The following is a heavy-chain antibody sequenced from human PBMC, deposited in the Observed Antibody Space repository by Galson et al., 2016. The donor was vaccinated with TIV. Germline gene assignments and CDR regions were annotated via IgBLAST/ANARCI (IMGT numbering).Heavy chain of an antibody. Sequence: SVKVSCKASGGTFSNYPISWVRQAPGQGLEWMGGIIPIFDKPTYAQKFQGRVTITTDKSTSTTYMVLSSLRSEDTAVYYCARGGGTYYQTYWYFNLWGRGTLVTVSS. CDR2: IIPIFDKP. V-gene: IGHV1-69*05. J-gene: IGHJ2*01. CDR1: GGTFSNYP. CDR3: ARGGGTYYQTYWYFNL. D-gene: IGHD3-22*01.